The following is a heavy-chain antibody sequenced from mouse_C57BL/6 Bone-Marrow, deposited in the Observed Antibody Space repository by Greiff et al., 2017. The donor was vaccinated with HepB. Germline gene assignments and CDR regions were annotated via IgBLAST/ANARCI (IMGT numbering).Heavy chain of an antibody. CDR1: GYTFTSYG. D-gene: IGHD1-1*01. CDR2: IYPRSCNT. CDR3: ARENGRGFAY. Sequence: QVQLKQSGAELARPGASVKLSCKASGYTFTSYGISWVKQRTGQGLEWIGEIYPRSCNTYYNEKFKGKATLTADKSSSTAYMELRSLTSEDSAVYFCARENGRGFAYWGQGTLVTVSA. J-gene: IGHJ3*01. V-gene: IGHV1-81*01.